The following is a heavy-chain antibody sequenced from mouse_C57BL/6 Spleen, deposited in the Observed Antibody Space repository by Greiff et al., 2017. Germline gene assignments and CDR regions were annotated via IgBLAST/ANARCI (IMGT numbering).Heavy chain of an antibody. Sequence: QVQLQQSGAELARPGASVKLSCKASGYTFTSYGISWVKQRTGQGLEWIGEIYPRSGNTYYNEKFKGKATLTADKSSSTAYMELRSLTSEDSAVYFCASYYPFAYWGQGTLVTVSA. CDR1: GYTFTSYG. D-gene: IGHD1-1*01. CDR3: ASYYPFAY. J-gene: IGHJ3*01. V-gene: IGHV1-81*01. CDR2: IYPRSGNT.